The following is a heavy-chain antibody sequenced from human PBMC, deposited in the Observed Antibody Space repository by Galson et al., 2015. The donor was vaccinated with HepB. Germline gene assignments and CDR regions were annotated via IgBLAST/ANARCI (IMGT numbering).Heavy chain of an antibody. Sequence: VKVSCKASGYTFTGYYMHWVRQAPGQGLEWMGRINPNSGGTNYAQKFQGRVTMTRDTSISTAYMELSRLRSDDTVVYYCARGTRTNYYGMDVWGQGTTVTVSS. V-gene: IGHV1-2*05. D-gene: IGHD1-14*01. CDR3: ARGTRTNYYGMDV. J-gene: IGHJ6*02. CDR2: INPNSGGT. CDR1: GYTFTGYY.